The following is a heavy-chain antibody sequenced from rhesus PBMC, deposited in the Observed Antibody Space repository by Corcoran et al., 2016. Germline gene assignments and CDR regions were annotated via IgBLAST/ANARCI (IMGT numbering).Heavy chain of an antibody. CDR2: ISGSSTSN. Sequence: QVQLQESGPGVVKPSETLSLTCAVSGGSISDSYRWSWIRQPPGKGLEWIGYISGSSTSNNYNPSLKSRITISKDTSKNQFSLKLSSVTAADTAVYYCAIGYSGSSFDDWGQGVLVTVSS. CDR1: GGSISDSYR. V-gene: IGHV4S10*01. D-gene: IGHD6-25*01. J-gene: IGHJ4*01. CDR3: AIGYSGSSFDD.